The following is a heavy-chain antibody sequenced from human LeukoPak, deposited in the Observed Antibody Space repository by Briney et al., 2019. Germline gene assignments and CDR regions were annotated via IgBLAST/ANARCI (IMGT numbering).Heavy chain of an antibody. J-gene: IGHJ4*02. CDR1: GYTFTGYY. V-gene: IGHV1-2*02. D-gene: IGHD3-10*01. Sequence: ASVKVSCKASGYTFTGYYMHWVRQAPGQGLEWMGWINPNSGGTNYAQKFQGRVTMTRDTSISTAYMELSSLRSEDMAVYYCARDTYYYGSGALDYWGQGTLVTVSS. CDR2: INPNSGGT. CDR3: ARDTYYYGSGALDY.